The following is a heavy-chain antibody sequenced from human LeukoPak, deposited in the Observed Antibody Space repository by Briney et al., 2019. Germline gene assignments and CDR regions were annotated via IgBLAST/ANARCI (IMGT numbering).Heavy chain of an antibody. D-gene: IGHD3-9*01. CDR2: INHSGST. V-gene: IGHV4-34*01. J-gene: IGHJ4*02. Sequence: SETLSLTCTVSGGSISSYSWSWIRQPPGKGLEWIGEINHSGSTNYNPSLKSRVTISVDTSKNQFSLKLSSVTAADTAVYYCARGGPLRYFDWLFTPFDYWGQGTLVTVSS. CDR1: GGSISSYS. CDR3: ARGGPLRYFDWLFTPFDY.